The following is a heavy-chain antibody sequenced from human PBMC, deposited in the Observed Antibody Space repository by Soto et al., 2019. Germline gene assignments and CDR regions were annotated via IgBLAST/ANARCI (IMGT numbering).Heavy chain of an antibody. D-gene: IGHD2-2*01. V-gene: IGHV3-11*06. J-gene: IGHJ4*02. CDR1: GFTFSDYY. Sequence: QVQVVESGGGLVKPGGSLRLSCAASGFTFSDYYMSWIRQAPGKGLEWVSFISSSGESTNYADSVKGRFTISRDNAKHSPCLKLNSLRVEDTAGYYGASAGLKGNTTSSDMHNWGQGTLVTVSS. CDR3: ASAGLKGNTTSSDMHN. CDR2: ISSSGEST.